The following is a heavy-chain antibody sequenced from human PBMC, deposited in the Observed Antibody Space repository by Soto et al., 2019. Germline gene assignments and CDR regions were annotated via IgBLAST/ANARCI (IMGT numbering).Heavy chain of an antibody. J-gene: IGHJ4*02. CDR3: AKLPDQGAMADLFDY. CDR1: GFTFSSYA. Sequence: VGSLRLSCAASGFTFSSYAMSWVRQAPGKGLEWVSAISGSGGSTYYADSVKGRFTISRDNSKNTLYLQMNSLRAEDTAVYYCAKLPDQGAMADLFDYWGQGTLVTVSS. D-gene: IGHD1-26*01. V-gene: IGHV3-23*01. CDR2: ISGSGGST.